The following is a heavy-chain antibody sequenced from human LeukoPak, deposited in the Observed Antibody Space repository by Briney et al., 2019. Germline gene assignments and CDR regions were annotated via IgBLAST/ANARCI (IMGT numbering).Heavy chain of an antibody. D-gene: IGHD1-26*01. V-gene: IGHV3-21*01. Sequence: GGSLRLSCAASGFTFSNYGMSWVRQAPGKGLEWVSSISSSSSYIYYADSVKGRFTISRDNAKNSLYLQMNSLRAEDTAVYYCARASGGWELSYYYYYMDVWGKGTTVTVSS. J-gene: IGHJ6*03. CDR3: ARASGGWELSYYYYYMDV. CDR1: GFTFSNYG. CDR2: ISSSSSYI.